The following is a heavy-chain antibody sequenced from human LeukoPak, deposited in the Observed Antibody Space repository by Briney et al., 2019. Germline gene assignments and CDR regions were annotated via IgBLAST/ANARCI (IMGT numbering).Heavy chain of an antibody. D-gene: IGHD2/OR15-2a*01. CDR1: GFTFSNYW. V-gene: IGHV3-23*01. CDR2: ISGSGGST. Sequence: PGGSLRLSCAASGFTFSNYWMHWVRQVPGKGLEWVSAISGSGGSTYYADSVKGRFTISRDNSKNTLYLQMNSLRAEDTAVYYCAKEISPPALYYFDYWGQGTLVTVSS. CDR3: AKEISPPALYYFDY. J-gene: IGHJ4*02.